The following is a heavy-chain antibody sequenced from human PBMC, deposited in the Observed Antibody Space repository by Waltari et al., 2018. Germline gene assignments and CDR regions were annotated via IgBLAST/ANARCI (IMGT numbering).Heavy chain of an antibody. J-gene: IGHJ4*02. CDR2: ISGSGGST. CDR1: GFAFSSYA. D-gene: IGHD3-22*01. V-gene: IGHV3-23*01. CDR3: AKVGDTYYYDSSGYYPDY. Sequence: EVQLLESGGGLVQPGGSLRLSCAASGFAFSSYAMSWFRQAPGKGLEGVSAISGSGGSTYNAGSVKGRFTIARDNSKDTLYLQMNSLRAEDTAVYYCAKVGDTYYYDSSGYYPDYWGQGTLVTVSS.